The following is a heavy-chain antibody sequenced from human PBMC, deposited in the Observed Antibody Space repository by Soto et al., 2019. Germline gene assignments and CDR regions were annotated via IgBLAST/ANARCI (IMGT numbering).Heavy chain of an antibody. J-gene: IGHJ4*02. CDR1: GLTFSSYA. Sequence: GGSRRLSSAAAGLTFSSYAMHWVRQAPGKGLEWVAVISYDGCNKYYADSVKGRFTISRDNSKNTLYLQMNSLRAEDTAVYYCARDLEVAPMPYWGQGTLVTVSS. D-gene: IGHD2-2*01. CDR3: ARDLEVAPMPY. CDR2: ISYDGCNK. V-gene: IGHV3-30-3*01.